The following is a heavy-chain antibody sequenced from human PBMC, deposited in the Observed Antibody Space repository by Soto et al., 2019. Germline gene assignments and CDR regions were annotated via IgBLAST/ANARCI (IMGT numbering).Heavy chain of an antibody. D-gene: IGHD6-19*01. V-gene: IGHV3-23*01. CDR3: AKTSDGWFTAFEI. Sequence: GGSLRLSCAASGFIFSSYAMSWVRQAPGKGLEWVSAISGSGTTAYYADSVKGRFTFSRDNSKKTMYLQMNSLRAEDTAVYYCAKTSDGWFTAFEIWGQGTMVTVSS. J-gene: IGHJ3*02. CDR1: GFIFSSYA. CDR2: ISGSGTTA.